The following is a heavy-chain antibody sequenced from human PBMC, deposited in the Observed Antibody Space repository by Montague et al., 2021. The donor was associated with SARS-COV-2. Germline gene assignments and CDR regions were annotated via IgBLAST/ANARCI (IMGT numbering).Heavy chain of an antibody. CDR1: GGSISSSSYY. J-gene: IGHJ5*02. CDR2: IYYSGST. Sequence: SETLSLTCTVSGGSISSSSYYWGWIRQPPGKGLEWIGSIYYSGSTXYNPSLKSRVTISVDTSKNQFSLKLSSVTAADTAVYYCARSLLLWFGTVLGNWFDPWGQGTLVTVSS. D-gene: IGHD3-10*01. CDR3: ARSLLLWFGTVLGNWFDP. V-gene: IGHV4-39*01.